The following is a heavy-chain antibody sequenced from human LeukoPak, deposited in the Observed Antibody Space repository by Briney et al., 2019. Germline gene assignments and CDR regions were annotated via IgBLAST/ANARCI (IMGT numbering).Heavy chain of an antibody. CDR1: GITLSNYG. Sequence: GGSLRLSCAVSGITLSNYGMSWVRQAPGKGLEWVAGISDSGGRTNYADSVKGRFTISRDNSKNTLYLQMNSLRVEDTAVYYCVKGGYDFVEVAYFDFWGQGTLVTVSS. CDR2: ISDSGGRT. D-gene: IGHD5-12*01. CDR3: VKGGYDFVEVAYFDF. J-gene: IGHJ4*02. V-gene: IGHV3-23*01.